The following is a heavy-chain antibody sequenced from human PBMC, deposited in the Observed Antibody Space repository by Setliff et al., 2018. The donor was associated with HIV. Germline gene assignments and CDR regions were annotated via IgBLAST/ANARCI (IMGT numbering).Heavy chain of an antibody. CDR3: ARERPNSIYFDF. V-gene: IGHV4-4*09. CDR1: GDSISTDY. J-gene: IGHJ4*02. D-gene: IGHD1-1*01. Sequence: PSETLSLTCTVSGDSISTDYLTWIRQPPGKGLEWIGYIYNSASTSYNPSLKSRVTISVDTSKNQFSLKLSSVTAADTAVYYCARERPNSIYFDFWGQGTRVTVSS. CDR2: IYNSAST.